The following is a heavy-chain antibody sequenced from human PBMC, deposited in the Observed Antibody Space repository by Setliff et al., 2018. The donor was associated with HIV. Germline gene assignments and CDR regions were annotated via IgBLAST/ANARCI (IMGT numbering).Heavy chain of an antibody. D-gene: IGHD6-13*01. CDR3: ARDKTAVPRDVDAFDI. J-gene: IGHJ3*02. CDR1: GGSFNGYS. Sequence: PSETLSLTCAVYGGSFNGYSWTWIRQPPGKGLEWIGGINHSGSTNYNPSLKSLKSRVTMSVDTSKNQFSLKLSSVTAADTAVYYCARDKTAVPRDVDAFDIWGQGTMVTVSS. CDR2: INHSGST. V-gene: IGHV4-34*01.